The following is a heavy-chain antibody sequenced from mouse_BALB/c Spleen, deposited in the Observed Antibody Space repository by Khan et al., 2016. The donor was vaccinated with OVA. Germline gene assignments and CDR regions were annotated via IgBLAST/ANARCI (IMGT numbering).Heavy chain of an antibody. J-gene: IGHJ2*01. V-gene: IGHV14-3*02. CDR3: ARWPRGY. Sequence: VQLKQSGAELVKPGASVTLSCTASGYNIKDTYMHWVKQRPEQGLEWIGRIDPANGHTEYDPKFQGKATITADTLPKTAHLQLSSLASDDTAVFYCARWPRGYWCQCTTLAVSS. CDR2: IDPANGHT. CDR1: GYNIKDTY.